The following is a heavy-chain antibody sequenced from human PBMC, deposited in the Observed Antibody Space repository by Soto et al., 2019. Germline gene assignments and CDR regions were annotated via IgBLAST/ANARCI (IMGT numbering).Heavy chain of an antibody. CDR1: GFTFSSYE. D-gene: IGHD3-22*01. Sequence: GGSLRFSCAASGFTFSSYEMNWVRQAPGKGLEWVSYISSSGSTIYYADSVKGRFTISRDNAKNSLYLQMNSLRAEDTAVYYCARDEYYYDSSDYWGQGTLVTVSS. CDR2: ISSSGSTI. V-gene: IGHV3-48*03. J-gene: IGHJ4*02. CDR3: ARDEYYYDSSDY.